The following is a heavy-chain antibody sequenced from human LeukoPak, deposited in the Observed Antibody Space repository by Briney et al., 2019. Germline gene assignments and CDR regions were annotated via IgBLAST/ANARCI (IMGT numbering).Heavy chain of an antibody. D-gene: IGHD6-13*01. CDR2: ISAYNGNT. CDR1: GYTFTSYG. V-gene: IGHV1-18*01. J-gene: IGHJ6*03. Sequence: EASVTVSCKASGYTFTSYGISWVRQAPGQGLEWMGWISAYNGNTNYAQKLQGRVTMTTDTSTSTAYMELRSLRSDDTAVYYCARSPGIAAAGSWYYYYMDVWGKGTTVTISS. CDR3: ARSPGIAAAGSWYYYYMDV.